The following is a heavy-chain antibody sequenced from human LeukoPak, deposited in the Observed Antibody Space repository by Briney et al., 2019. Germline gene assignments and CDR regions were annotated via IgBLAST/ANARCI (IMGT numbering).Heavy chain of an antibody. CDR1: GGSISSYY. V-gene: IGHV4-59*01. D-gene: IGHD3-22*01. CDR3: ARDFVGYDSSGYNYYYYYMDV. CDR2: IYYSGST. Sequence: PSETLSLTCTVSGGSISSYYWSWIRQPPGKGLEWIGYIYYSGSTNYNPSLKSRVTISVDTSKNQFSLKLSSVTAADTAVYYCARDFVGYDSSGYNYYYYYMDVWGKGTTVTVSS. J-gene: IGHJ6*03.